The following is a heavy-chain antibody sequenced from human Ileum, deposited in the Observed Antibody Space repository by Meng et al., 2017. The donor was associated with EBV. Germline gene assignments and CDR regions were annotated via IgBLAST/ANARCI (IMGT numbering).Heavy chain of an antibody. D-gene: IGHD5-12*01. Sequence: QVHLLRSGPGLVTPSETLSLTCTVSSGSVSSGDYHWSWIRQPPGKGLEWIGYILSGSTNYDPSLTNRVTISVDTSRNHFSLKLTSVTAADTAVYYCAGGRAGYGGYKTWGQGTLVTVSS. CDR1: SGSVSSGDYH. CDR2: ILSGST. V-gene: IGHV4-61*03. CDR3: AGGRAGYGGYKT. J-gene: IGHJ4*02.